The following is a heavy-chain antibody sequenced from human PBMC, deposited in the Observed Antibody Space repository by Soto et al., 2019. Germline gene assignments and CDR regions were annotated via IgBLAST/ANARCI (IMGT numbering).Heavy chain of an antibody. CDR3: ATAEVDY. J-gene: IGHJ4*02. CDR2: MXXXGXXX. Sequence: GGSLRLSYAVSGFTFANHWVHWVRQAPGKGLXXVSXMXXXGXXXXYADSVKGRFTVSRDNAKKTLYLKMNSLRAEDTAVYYCATAEVDYWGPGTLVTVSS. V-gene: IGHV3-74*01. CDR1: GFTFANHW.